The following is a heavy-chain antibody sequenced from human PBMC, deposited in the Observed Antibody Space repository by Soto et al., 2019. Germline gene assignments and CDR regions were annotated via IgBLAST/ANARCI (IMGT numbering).Heavy chain of an antibody. J-gene: IGHJ4*02. CDR1: GGSFSGYY. D-gene: IGHD5-12*01. CDR3: ARGSVATIPIYFDY. Sequence: SETLSLTCAVYGGSFSGYYWSWIRRHPGKGLEWIGEINHSGSTNYNPALKSRVTISVDTSKNQFSLKLSSVTAADTAVYYCARGSVATIPIYFDYWGQGILVTVSS. V-gene: IGHV4-34*01. CDR2: INHSGST.